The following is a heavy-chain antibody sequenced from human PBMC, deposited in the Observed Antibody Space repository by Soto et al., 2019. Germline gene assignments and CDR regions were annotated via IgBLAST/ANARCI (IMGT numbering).Heavy chain of an antibody. Sequence: PVGSLRLSCAASGFTFSSYAMSWVRQAPGKGLEWVSAISGSGGSTYYADSVKGRFTISRDNSKNTLYLQMNSLRAEDTAVYYCAKAPGFWSGYYGYYYGMDVWGQGTTVTVSS. CDR1: GFTFSSYA. J-gene: IGHJ6*02. D-gene: IGHD3-3*01. CDR3: AKAPGFWSGYYGYYYGMDV. V-gene: IGHV3-23*01. CDR2: ISGSGGST.